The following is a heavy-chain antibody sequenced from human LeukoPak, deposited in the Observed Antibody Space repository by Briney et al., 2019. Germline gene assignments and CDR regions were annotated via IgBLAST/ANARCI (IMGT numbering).Heavy chain of an antibody. CDR2: MSGSGYHTYYADSDKT. Sequence: GGSLRLSCAASGFDFNNYAMSWVRQGPGKRLEWVSAMSGSGYHTYYADSDKTYYADSVKGRFTISRDNPKSTVYLHMNNLRLEDTAIYYCAKGAAIDHWGQGTLVTVSS. CDR3: AKGAAIDH. V-gene: IGHV3-23*01. CDR1: GFDFNNYA. J-gene: IGHJ4*02.